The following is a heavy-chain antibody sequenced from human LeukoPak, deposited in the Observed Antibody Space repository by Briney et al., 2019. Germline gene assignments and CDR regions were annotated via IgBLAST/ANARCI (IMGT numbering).Heavy chain of an antibody. CDR1: GGSISSYY. D-gene: IGHD2-2*01. J-gene: IGHJ6*03. V-gene: IGHV4-4*07. Sequence: PSETLSLTCTVSGGSISSYYWSWIRQPAGKGLEWIGRIYTSGSTNYNPSLKSRVTTSVDTSKNQFSLKLSSVTAADTAVYYCARAAMARRYYYYYMDVWGKGTTVTVSS. CDR3: ARAAMARRYYYYYMDV. CDR2: IYTSGST.